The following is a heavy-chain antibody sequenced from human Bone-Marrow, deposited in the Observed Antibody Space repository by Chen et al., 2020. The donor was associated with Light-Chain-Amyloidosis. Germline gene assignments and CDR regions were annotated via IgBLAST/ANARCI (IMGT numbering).Heavy chain of an antibody. CDR3: AKDISYDDILPGYPADAFDI. V-gene: IGHV3-23*04. CDR1: GFAFSSYA. CDR2: ISGSGGSR. J-gene: IGHJ3*02. Sequence: EVQLVESGGGLLQRGGSLRLSCAASGFAFSSYAMSWVRQAPGKGLEWVSTISGSGGSRYYGASVKGRFTISRDNSKNALFVQMNSLRAEDTAVYYCAKDISYDDILPGYPADAFDIWGQGTMVTVSS. D-gene: IGHD3-9*01.